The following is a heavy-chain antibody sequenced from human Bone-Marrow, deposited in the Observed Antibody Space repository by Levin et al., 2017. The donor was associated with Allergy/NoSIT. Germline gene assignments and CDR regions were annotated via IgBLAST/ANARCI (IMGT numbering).Heavy chain of an antibody. CDR2: IKSKTDGGTT. Sequence: GESLKISCAASGFTFSNAWMSWVRQAPGKGLEWVGRIKSKTDGGTTDYAAPVKGRFTISRDDSKNTLYLQMNSLKTEDTAVYYCTTGGHYYDSSGSVLGERNWFDPWGQGTLVTVSS. J-gene: IGHJ5*02. V-gene: IGHV3-15*01. CDR3: TTGGHYYDSSGSVLGERNWFDP. D-gene: IGHD3-22*01. CDR1: GFTFSNAW.